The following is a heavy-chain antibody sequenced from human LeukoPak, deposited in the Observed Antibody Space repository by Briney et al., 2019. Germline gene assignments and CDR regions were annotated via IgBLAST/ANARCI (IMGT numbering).Heavy chain of an antibody. V-gene: IGHV4-59*01. J-gene: IGHJ4*02. D-gene: IGHD3-22*01. CDR1: GGSISSYY. CDR3: ARGNYYDSSGIDY. CDR2: IYYSGST. Sequence: KSSETLSLTCTVSGGSISSYYWSWIRQPPGKGLEWIGYIYYSGSTNYNPSLKSRVTISVDTSKNQFSLKLSSVTAADTAVYYCARGNYYDSSGIDYWGQGTLVTVSS.